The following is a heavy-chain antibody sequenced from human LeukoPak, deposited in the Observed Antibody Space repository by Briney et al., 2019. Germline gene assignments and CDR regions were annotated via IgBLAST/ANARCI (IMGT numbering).Heavy chain of an antibody. D-gene: IGHD5-24*01. J-gene: IGHJ4*02. CDR3: SRGRDGYNPTADY. V-gene: IGHV1-18*01. CDR1: GYTFTNYG. CDR2: ISAYNGDT. Sequence: EASVKVSCKASGYTFTNYGISWVRQAPGQGLEWMGWISAYNGDTNYAQKVQGRVTMTTDTSTSTAYMELRSLRSDDSAVYYCSRGRDGYNPTADYWGQGTLVTVSS.